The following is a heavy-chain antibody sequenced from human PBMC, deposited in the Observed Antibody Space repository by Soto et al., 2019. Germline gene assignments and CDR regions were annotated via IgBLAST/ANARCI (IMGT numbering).Heavy chain of an antibody. V-gene: IGHV1-18*01. J-gene: IGHJ4*02. D-gene: IGHD2-15*01. CDR1: GYTFTSYG. CDR2: ISAYNGNT. Sequence: QVQLVQSGAEVKKPGASVKVSCKASGYTFTSYGISWVRQAPGQGLEWMGWISAYNGNTNYAQKLQGRGTMTTDTSTSTAYIELGSLRSDDTAVYYCARDRKGYCSGGSRPSDYWGQGTLVTVSS. CDR3: ARDRKGYCSGGSRPSDY.